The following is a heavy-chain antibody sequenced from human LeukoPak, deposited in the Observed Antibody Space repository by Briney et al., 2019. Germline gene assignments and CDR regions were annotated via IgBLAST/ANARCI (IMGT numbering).Heavy chain of an antibody. CDR1: GGSISSGGYY. D-gene: IGHD3-22*01. CDR2: IYYSGST. J-gene: IGHJ4*02. Sequence: SETLSLTCTVSGGSISSGGYYWSWIRQPPGKGLEWIGSIYYSGSTYYNSSLKSRVTISVDTSKNQFSLKLSSVTAADTAVYYCARLGGSSGYYLFDYWGQGTLVTVSS. CDR3: ARLGGSSGYYLFDY. V-gene: IGHV4-39*01.